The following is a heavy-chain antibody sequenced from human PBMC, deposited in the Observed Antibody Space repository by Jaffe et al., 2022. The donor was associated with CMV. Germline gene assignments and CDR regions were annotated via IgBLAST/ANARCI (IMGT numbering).Heavy chain of an antibody. CDR3: ARGAVIGNYGQYYFDY. D-gene: IGHD4-17*01. V-gene: IGHV4-4*07. J-gene: IGHJ4*02. CDR2: IYTSGST. CDR1: GGSISSYY. Sequence: QVQLQESGPGLVKPSETLSLTCTVSGGSISSYYWSWIRQPAGKGLEWIGRIYTSGSTNYNPSLKSRVTMSVDTSKNQFSLKLSSVTAADTAVYYCARGAVIGNYGQYYFDYWGQGTLVTVSS.